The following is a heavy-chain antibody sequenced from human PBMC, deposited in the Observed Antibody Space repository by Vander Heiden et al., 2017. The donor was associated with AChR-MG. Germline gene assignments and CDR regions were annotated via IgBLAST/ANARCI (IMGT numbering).Heavy chain of an antibody. CDR2: INPSGGST. Sequence: QVQLVQSGAEVKKPGASVKVSCTASGYTFTSYYMHWVRQAPGQGLEWMGIINPSGGSTSYAQKFQGRVTMTRDTSTSTVYMELSSLRSEDTAVYYCARTMVRGVISRYYYGMDVWGQGTTVTVSS. D-gene: IGHD3-10*01. J-gene: IGHJ6*02. CDR1: GYTFTSYY. CDR3: ARTMVRGVISRYYYGMDV. V-gene: IGHV1-46*01.